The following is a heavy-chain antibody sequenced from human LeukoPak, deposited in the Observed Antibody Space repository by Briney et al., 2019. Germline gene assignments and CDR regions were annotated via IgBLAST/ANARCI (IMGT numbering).Heavy chain of an antibody. J-gene: IGHJ4*02. D-gene: IGHD1-14*01. CDR2: IRNDGGRT. CDR1: GFVFNSYS. CDR3: AREEPAGSTDY. Sequence: GGSLRLSCAATGFVFNSYSMHWVRQAPGKGLECFSAIRNDGGRTYYANSVRGRFTISRDNSKNTLYLQMDSLTAEDTAFYYCAREEPAGSTDYWGQGTLVTVSS. V-gene: IGHV3-64*01.